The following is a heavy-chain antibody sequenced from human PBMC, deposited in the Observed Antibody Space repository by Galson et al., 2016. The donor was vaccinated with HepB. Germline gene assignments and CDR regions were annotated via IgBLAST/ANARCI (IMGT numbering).Heavy chain of an antibody. Sequence: SETLSLTCTVPGGSISSYYWSWIRQPPGQGLEWIGYIFYSGSTNYNPSLKSRVTISVDPSKNHFALKLSSRTAADTAVYYCARQGRGNSVNCDYWGQGTLVTVSA. CDR3: ARQGRGNSVNCDY. CDR1: GGSISSYY. D-gene: IGHD4-23*01. CDR2: IFYSGST. V-gene: IGHV4-59*08. J-gene: IGHJ4*02.